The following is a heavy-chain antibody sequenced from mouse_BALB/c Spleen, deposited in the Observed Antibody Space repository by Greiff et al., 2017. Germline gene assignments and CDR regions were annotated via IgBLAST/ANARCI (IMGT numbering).Heavy chain of an antibody. D-gene: IGHD4-1*01. V-gene: IGHV5-17*02. CDR3: ARELGRGFDY. CDR1: GFTFSSFG. CDR2: ISSGSSTI. J-gene: IGHJ2*01. Sequence: EVKLQESGGGLVQPGGSRKLSCAASGFTFSSFGMHWVRQAPEKGLEWVAYISSGSSTIYYADTVKGRFTISRDNPKNTLFLQMTSLRSEDTAMYYCARELGRGFDYWGQGTTLTVSS.